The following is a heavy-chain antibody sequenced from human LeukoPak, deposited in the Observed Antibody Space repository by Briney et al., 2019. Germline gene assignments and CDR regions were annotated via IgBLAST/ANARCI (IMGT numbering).Heavy chain of an antibody. CDR3: VKDIGPVATQFDY. V-gene: IGHV3-64D*09. J-gene: IGHJ4*02. CDR1: GFTFSSYA. CDR2: ISSNGGST. Sequence: GGTLRLSCSASGFTFSSYAMHWVRQARGKGLEDVSAISSNGGSTYYADSVKGRFTISRDNSKNTLYLQMSSLRAEDTAVYYCVKDIGPVATQFDYWGQGTLVTVSS. D-gene: IGHD5-12*01.